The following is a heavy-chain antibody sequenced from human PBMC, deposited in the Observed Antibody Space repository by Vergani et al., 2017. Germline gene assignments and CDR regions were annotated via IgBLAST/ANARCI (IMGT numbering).Heavy chain of an antibody. V-gene: IGHV3-21*01. Sequence: EVQLLESGGGLVQPGGSLRLSCAASGFTFSSYAMSWVRQAPGKGLEWVSSISSSSSYIYYADSVKGRFTISRDNAKNSLYLQMNSLRAEDTAVYYCAREDYYYYYGMDVWGQGTTVTVSS. CDR2: ISSSSSYI. CDR1: GFTFSSYA. J-gene: IGHJ6*02. CDR3: AREDYYYYYGMDV.